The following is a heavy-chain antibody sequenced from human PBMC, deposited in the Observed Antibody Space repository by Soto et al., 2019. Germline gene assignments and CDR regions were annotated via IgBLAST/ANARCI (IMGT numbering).Heavy chain of an antibody. J-gene: IGHJ3*02. V-gene: IGHV4-30-2*01. CDR2: IYHSGST. CDR1: GGSISSGGYS. Sequence: QVQLQESGSGLVKPSETLSLTCAVSGGSISSGGYSWGWNRQPPGKGLEWIGYIYHSGSTYYTPSLESRVTISVDRSKNQISLKLSSVTAADTAVYYCARVGGGYSGNYYFAFDIWGQGTMVTVSS. D-gene: IGHD1-26*01. CDR3: ARVGGGYSGNYYFAFDI.